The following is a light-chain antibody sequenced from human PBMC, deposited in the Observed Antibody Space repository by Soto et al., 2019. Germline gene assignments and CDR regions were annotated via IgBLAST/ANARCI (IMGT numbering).Light chain of an antibody. CDR2: AAS. J-gene: IGKJ1*01. V-gene: IGKV3-20*01. CDR3: QHDGRT. CDR1: ESVSSSY. Sequence: MEWTRAPCAMTVYPGGRGIISCRASESVSSSYLAWYQQKAGQAPRLLIYAASTRATGIPDRFSGSGSGKDFILAISIRSPEDFAVYYWQHDGRTLGPGTKVDIK.